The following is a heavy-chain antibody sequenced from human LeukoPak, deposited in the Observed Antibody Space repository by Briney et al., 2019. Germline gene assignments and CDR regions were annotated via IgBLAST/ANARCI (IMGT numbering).Heavy chain of an antibody. D-gene: IGHD6-13*01. J-gene: IGHJ6*02. V-gene: IGHV3-30*18. CDR2: ISYGGSNT. CDR1: GFTFSTYG. Sequence: GRSLRLSCAASGFTFSTYGMHWVRQAPGKGLEWVAFISYGGSNTYNADSVKGRFTISRDNSKNTVFLQLNSLRAEDTAVYYSAKDLIAGAAHYYGMDDWGQGTTVTVSS. CDR3: AKDLIAGAAHYYGMDD.